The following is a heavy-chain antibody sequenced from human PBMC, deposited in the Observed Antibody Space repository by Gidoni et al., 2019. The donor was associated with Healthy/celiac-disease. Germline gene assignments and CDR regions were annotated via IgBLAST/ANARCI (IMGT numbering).Heavy chain of an antibody. D-gene: IGHD2-2*01. J-gene: IGHJ4*02. CDR2: ISGSGGST. V-gene: IGHV3-23*01. CDR1: GFTFSSYA. Sequence: EVQLLESGGGLVQPGGSLRLSCAASGFTFSSYAMSWVRQAPGKGLEWVSAISGSGGSTYYADSVKGRFTISRDNSKNTLYLQMNSLRAEDTAVYYCAKIAFYCSSTSCYYYFDYWGQGTLVTVSS. CDR3: AKIAFYCSSTSCYYYFDY.